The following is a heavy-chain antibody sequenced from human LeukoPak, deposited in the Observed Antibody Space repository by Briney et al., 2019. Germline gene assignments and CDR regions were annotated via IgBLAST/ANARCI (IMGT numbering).Heavy chain of an antibody. J-gene: IGHJ4*02. D-gene: IGHD2-21*02. V-gene: IGHV3-33*08. CDR3: AREPINCGGDCYPFDH. CDR1: GFTFSSFS. CDR2: IWYDGSNK. Sequence: GGSLRLSCAASGFTFSSFSMSWVRQAPGKGLEWVAVIWYDGSNKYYADSVKGRFTISRDNSKNTLYLQMNSLRAEDTAVYYCAREPINCGGDCYPFDHWGQGTLVTVSS.